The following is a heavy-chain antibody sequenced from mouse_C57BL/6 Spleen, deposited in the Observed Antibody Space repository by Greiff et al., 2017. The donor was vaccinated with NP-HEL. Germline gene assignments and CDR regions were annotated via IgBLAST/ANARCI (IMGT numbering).Heavy chain of an antibody. CDR3: AIEAFYYDYDDGVYY. J-gene: IGHJ2*01. CDR2: IHPSDSDT. V-gene: IGHV1-74*01. CDR1: GYTFTSYW. Sequence: QVHVKQPGAELVKPGASVKVSCKASGYTFTSYWMHWVKQRPGQGLEWIGRIHPSDSDTNYNQKFKGKATLTVDKSSSTAYMQLSSLTSEDSAVYYCAIEAFYYDYDDGVYYWGQGTTLTVSS. D-gene: IGHD2-4*01.